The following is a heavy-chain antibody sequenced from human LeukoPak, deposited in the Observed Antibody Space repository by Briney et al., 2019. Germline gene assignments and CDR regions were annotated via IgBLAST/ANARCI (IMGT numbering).Heavy chain of an antibody. CDR1: GGTFSSYA. D-gene: IGHD6-13*01. CDR2: IIPILGTA. J-gene: IGHJ4*02. Sequence: SVKVSCKASGGTFSSYAISWVRQAPGQGLEWMGGIIPILGTANYAQKFQGRVAITADESTSTAYMELSSLRSEDTAVYYCARDLDSWAAAGTGVGDYWGQGTLVTVSS. CDR3: ARDLDSWAAAGTGVGDY. V-gene: IGHV1-69*13.